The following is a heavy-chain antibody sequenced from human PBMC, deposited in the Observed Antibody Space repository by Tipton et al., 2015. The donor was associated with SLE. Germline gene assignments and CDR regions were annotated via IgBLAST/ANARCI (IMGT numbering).Heavy chain of an antibody. CDR2: IFRSGNA. V-gene: IGHV4-30-2*01. Sequence: TLSLTCAVSGDSINSGDYSWSWIRQPPGKGLEWIGYIFRSGNAYYNPPLNSRVTISLDTSKNQLSLNLNPVTAADTAVYYCARPDLIWGQGTQVTVSS. CDR3: ARPDLI. D-gene: IGHD1-14*01. J-gene: IGHJ4*02. CDR1: GDSINSGDYS.